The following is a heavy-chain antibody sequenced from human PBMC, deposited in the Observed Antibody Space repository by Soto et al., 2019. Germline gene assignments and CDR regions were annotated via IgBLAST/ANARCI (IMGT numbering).Heavy chain of an antibody. Sequence: QVQLVESGGGLVMPGGSLRLSCAASGFTFRDYYMRWIRQASGKGLECISYISSDGGYTHYADSVKGRFTISRDNAKNSLYLQMKSLRAEDTAVYYCARDPMGRGVPLDYWGQGTLVTVSS. J-gene: IGHJ4*02. CDR2: ISSDGGYT. V-gene: IGHV3-11*06. CDR1: GFTFRDYY. CDR3: ARDPMGRGVPLDY. D-gene: IGHD3-10*01.